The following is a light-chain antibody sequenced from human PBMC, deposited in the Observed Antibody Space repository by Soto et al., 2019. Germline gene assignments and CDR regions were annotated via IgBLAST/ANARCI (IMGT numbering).Light chain of an antibody. CDR3: SSYTSSSTLV. J-gene: IGLJ1*01. V-gene: IGLV2-14*01. CDR2: EVS. CDR1: SSDVGGYNY. Sequence: QSVLTQPASVSGSPGQSITISCTGTSSDVGGYNYVPWYQQHPGKAPKLMIYEVSNRPSGVSNRFSGSKSGNTASLTISGLQAEDEADYYCSSYTSSSTLVFGTGTKGHRP.